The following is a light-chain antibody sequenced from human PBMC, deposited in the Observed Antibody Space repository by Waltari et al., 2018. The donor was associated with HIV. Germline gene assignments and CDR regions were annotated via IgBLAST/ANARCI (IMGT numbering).Light chain of an antibody. CDR1: QSIGNM. Sequence: EIVLTQSPANLSLSPGERATLSCRASQSIGNMLGWYQQKPGQAPRLLFYDATSRATGLPARFSGSGSGTDFTLTISSLEPEDFAVYYCQQRANWLTFGGGTKVEI. CDR2: DAT. V-gene: IGKV3D-11*03. J-gene: IGKJ4*01. CDR3: QQRANWLT.